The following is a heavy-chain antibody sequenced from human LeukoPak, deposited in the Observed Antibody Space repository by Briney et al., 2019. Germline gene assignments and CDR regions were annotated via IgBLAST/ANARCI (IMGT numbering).Heavy chain of an antibody. CDR2: IWYDGSDK. CDR3: ARAGDAFDI. J-gene: IGHJ3*02. CDR1: GFTFSSYG. V-gene: IGHV3-33*08. Sequence: PGGSLRLSCAAPGFTFSSYGMHWVRQAPGKGLEWVAVIWYDGSDKYYTDSVKGRFTISRDNSKDTLYLQMNSLRAEDTATYYCARAGDAFDIWGQGTLVTVSS.